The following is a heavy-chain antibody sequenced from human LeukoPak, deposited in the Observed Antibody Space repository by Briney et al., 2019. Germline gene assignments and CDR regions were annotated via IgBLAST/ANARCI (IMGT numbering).Heavy chain of an antibody. J-gene: IGHJ4*02. V-gene: IGHV3-30*02. CDR1: GFTFSSHG. CDR3: ARDQTLDY. Sequence: PGGSLRLSCAASGFTFSSHGMHWVRQAPGKGLEWVTFIRSDGSSNYYGDSVKGRFTLSRDNFKNTLSLQMNSLRAEDTAVYYCARDQTLDYWGQGTLVTVSS. CDR2: IRSDGSSN.